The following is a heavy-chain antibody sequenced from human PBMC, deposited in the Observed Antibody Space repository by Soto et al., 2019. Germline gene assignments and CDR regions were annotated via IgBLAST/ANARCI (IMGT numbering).Heavy chain of an antibody. J-gene: IGHJ4*02. V-gene: IGHV3-30*18. CDR3: AKVSISKSSAVTFDS. Sequence: QVQLVESGGGMVQPGRSLRLSCTVSGFTFSTYDMHWVRQAPGKGLEWVAVVSYDAGYKNYADSVKGRFTISRDNSKNTLYLQMKGPRPEDTAVYYCAKVSISKSSAVTFDSWGQGTLVTVSS. CDR1: GFTFSTYD. CDR2: VSYDAGYK. D-gene: IGHD2-15*01.